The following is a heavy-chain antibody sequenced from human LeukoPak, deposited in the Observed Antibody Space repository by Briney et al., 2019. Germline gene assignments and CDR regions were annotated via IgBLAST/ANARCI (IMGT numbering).Heavy chain of an antibody. CDR1: GYTFTSYG. Sequence: ASVKVSCKASGYTFTSYGISWVRQAPGQGLEWMAWISAYNGNTNYAQKLQGRVTMTTDTSTSTAYMELRSLRSDDTAVYYCARVPLGGDYYDSSGRSDAFDIWGQGTMVTVSS. CDR3: ARVPLGGDYYDSSGRSDAFDI. CDR2: ISAYNGNT. D-gene: IGHD3-22*01. J-gene: IGHJ3*02. V-gene: IGHV1-18*01.